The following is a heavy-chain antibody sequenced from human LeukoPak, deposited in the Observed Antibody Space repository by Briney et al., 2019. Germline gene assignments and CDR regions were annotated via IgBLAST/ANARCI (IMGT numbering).Heavy chain of an antibody. J-gene: IGHJ5*02. Sequence: ASVKVSCTASGYTFTSYDINWVRQATGQGLEWMGWMNPNSGNTGYAQKFQGRVTMTRNTSISTAYMELSSLRSEDTAVYYCARAQGPSSSWHNWFDPWGQGTLVTVSS. D-gene: IGHD6-13*01. CDR3: ARAQGPSSSWHNWFDP. CDR1: GYTFTSYD. CDR2: MNPNSGNT. V-gene: IGHV1-8*01.